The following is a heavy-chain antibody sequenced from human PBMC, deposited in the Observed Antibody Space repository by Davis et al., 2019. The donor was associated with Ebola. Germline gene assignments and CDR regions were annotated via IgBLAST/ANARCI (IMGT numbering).Heavy chain of an antibody. D-gene: IGHD5-24*01. J-gene: IGHJ4*02. V-gene: IGHV3-48*04. CDR3: ARGDGY. CDR2: ISISSSTI. Sequence: GESLKISCAASGITFSSYDMTWVRQAPGKGLEWISYISISSSTIYYADSVKGRFTISRDNAKNSLYLQMNSLRAEDTAVYYCARGDGYWGQGTLVTVSS. CDR1: GITFSSYD.